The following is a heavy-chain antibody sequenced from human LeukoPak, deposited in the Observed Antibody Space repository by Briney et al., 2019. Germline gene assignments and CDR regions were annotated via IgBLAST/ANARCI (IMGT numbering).Heavy chain of an antibody. CDR1: GYNFTIYW. CDR2: IYPGDSDT. Sequence: GESLKISCKGSGYNFTIYWIGWVRQMPGKGLEWMGVIYPGDSDTRYSPSFQGQVTISADKSISTAYLQWSSLKASDTAMYYCARHALAVGSYYFDYWGQGTLVTVSS. V-gene: IGHV5-51*01. CDR3: ARHALAVGSYYFDY. D-gene: IGHD6-19*01. J-gene: IGHJ4*02.